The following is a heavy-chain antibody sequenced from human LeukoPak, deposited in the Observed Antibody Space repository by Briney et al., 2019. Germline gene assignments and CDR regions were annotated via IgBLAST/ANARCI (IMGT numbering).Heavy chain of an antibody. D-gene: IGHD4-17*01. CDR2: ISDDGSYK. V-gene: IGHV3-30*04. J-gene: IGHJ6*03. CDR3: ARDATVTALPAYHMDV. Sequence: GRSLRLSCVASGLTFSSDAMHWVRQAPGKGLEWVAVISDDGSYKYYVDSVKGRFTISRDNSKNTLYLQMNSLRAEDTAVYYCARDATVTALPAYHMDVWGKGTTVTVSS. CDR1: GLTFSSDA.